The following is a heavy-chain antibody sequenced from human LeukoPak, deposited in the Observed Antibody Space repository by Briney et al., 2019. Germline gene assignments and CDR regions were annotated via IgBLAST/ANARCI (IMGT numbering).Heavy chain of an antibody. J-gene: IGHJ4*02. Sequence: ASVKVSCKASGYTFTGHYMHWVRQAPGQGLQWMGRINSNSGGTEYEPSFQGRVTMTRDTSISTAYVEVSTLISDDTAVYYCARDLSSTPNWEFDYWGQGTQVTVSS. D-gene: IGHD1-26*01. V-gene: IGHV1-2*06. CDR1: GYTFTGHY. CDR2: INSNSGGT. CDR3: ARDLSSTPNWEFDY.